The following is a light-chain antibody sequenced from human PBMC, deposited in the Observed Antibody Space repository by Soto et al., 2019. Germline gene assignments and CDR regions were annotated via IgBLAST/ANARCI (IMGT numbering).Light chain of an antibody. V-gene: IGLV1-44*01. CDR3: AAWDDSLNGYV. CDR1: SSNIGINS. Sequence: QSVLTQPPSAFGTPGQRVTISCSGSSSNIGINSVSWYQQLPGTAPKLLIYSNDQRPSGAPGRFSGSKSGTSASLAISWLQSGDEADYYCAAWDDSLNGYVFGTGTKVTVL. CDR2: SND. J-gene: IGLJ1*01.